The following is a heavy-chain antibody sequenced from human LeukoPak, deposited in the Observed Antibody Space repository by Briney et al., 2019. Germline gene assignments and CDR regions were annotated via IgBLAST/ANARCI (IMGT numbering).Heavy chain of an antibody. CDR3: ARHDYGGNSAWFDP. V-gene: IGHV4-59*01. CDR1: GGSIRGFF. J-gene: IGHJ5*02. D-gene: IGHD4-23*01. CDR2: IFYSGGT. Sequence: SETLSLTRTVSGGSIRGFFWSWIRQPPGKGLEWIGYIFYSGGTYYNPSLMSRVTISVDMSTNQFSLKLTSVTAADTAVYYCARHDYGGNSAWFDPWGQGTLVTVSS.